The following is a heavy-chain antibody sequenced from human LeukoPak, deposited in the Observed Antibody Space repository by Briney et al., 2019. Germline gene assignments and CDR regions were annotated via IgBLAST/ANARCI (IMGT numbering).Heavy chain of an antibody. CDR1: GGSISSYY. CDR2: IYYSGST. J-gene: IGHJ4*02. D-gene: IGHD5-18*01. V-gene: IGHV4-59*01. Sequence: SETLSLTCTVSGGSISSYYWSWIRQPPGKGLEWIGYIYYSGSTNYNPSLKSRVTISVDTSKNQFSLKLSSVTAADTAVYYCARGGGTRYGYNYWGQGTLVTVSS. CDR3: ARGGGTRYGYNY.